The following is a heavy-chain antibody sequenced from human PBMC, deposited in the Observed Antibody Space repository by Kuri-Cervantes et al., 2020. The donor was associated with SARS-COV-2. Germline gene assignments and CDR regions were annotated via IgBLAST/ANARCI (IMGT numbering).Heavy chain of an antibody. CDR3: ARDGLQEWADY. CDR2: ISSSSSTI. V-gene: IGHV3-48*01. CDR1: GFTFSSYW. Sequence: GGSLRLSCAASGFTFSSYWMSWVRQAPGKGLEWVSYISSSSSTIYYADSVRDRFTISRDNAKNSLYLQMNSLRAEDTAVYHCARDGLQEWADYWGQGILVTVSS. D-gene: IGHD3/OR15-3a*01. J-gene: IGHJ4*02.